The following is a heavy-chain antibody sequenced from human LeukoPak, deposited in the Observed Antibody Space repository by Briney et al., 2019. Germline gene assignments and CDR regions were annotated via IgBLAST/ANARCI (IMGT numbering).Heavy chain of an antibody. V-gene: IGHV3-15*01. CDR2: IKSKTDGGTT. CDR1: GFTYTNAW. J-gene: IGHJ4*02. D-gene: IGHD1-26*01. Sequence: GGSLRLSCTPSGFTYTNAWMSWVRKVPGKGLEWVARIKSKTDGGTTDYAAPVKGRFIISSDDSKSTAYLQMNSLKTEDTAVYYCTAVRWSGSFDYWGQGTLVTVSS. CDR3: TAVRWSGSFDY.